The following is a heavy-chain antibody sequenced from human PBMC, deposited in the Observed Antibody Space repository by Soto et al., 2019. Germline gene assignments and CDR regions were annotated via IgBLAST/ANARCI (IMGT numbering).Heavy chain of an antibody. J-gene: IGHJ4*02. D-gene: IGHD3-9*01. CDR1: GFTFSSYS. Sequence: EVQLVESGGGLVQPGGSLRLSCAASGFTFSSYSMNWVRQAPGKGLEWVSYISSSSSTIYYADSVKGRFTISRDNAKNSLYLQMNSLRAEDTAVYYCAREIYVILTVYYKGMGYWGQGTLVTVSS. CDR3: AREIYVILTVYYKGMGY. V-gene: IGHV3-48*01. CDR2: ISSSSSTI.